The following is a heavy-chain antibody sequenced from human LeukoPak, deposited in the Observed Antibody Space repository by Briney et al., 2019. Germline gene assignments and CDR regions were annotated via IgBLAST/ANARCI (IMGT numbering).Heavy chain of an antibody. Sequence: GGSLRLSCEASGFTFSSYAMSWVRQAPGKGLEWVSGISTNGGSTSYADSVKGRLTISRDNPRNMLYMEMNSLRAEDTAVYYCSVINRYYDGSDYRVQWGQGTLVTVSS. CDR1: GFTFSSYA. CDR2: ISTNGGST. J-gene: IGHJ4*02. CDR3: SVINRYYDGSDYRVQ. V-gene: IGHV3-23*01. D-gene: IGHD3-16*02.